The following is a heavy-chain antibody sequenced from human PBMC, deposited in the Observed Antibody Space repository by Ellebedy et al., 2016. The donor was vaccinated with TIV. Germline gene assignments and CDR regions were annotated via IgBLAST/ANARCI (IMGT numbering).Heavy chain of an antibody. V-gene: IGHV5-51*01. CDR3: ARLMVRWGGGNWFDP. CDR2: IYPGDSDT. D-gene: IGHD3-10*01. J-gene: IGHJ5*02. Sequence: GESLKISCKGSGYSFTSYSIGWVRQMPGKGLEWMGIIYPGDSDTRYSPSFQGQVTISADKSISTAYLQWSSLKASDTAMYYCARLMVRWGGGNWFDPWGQGTLVTVSS. CDR1: GYSFTSYS.